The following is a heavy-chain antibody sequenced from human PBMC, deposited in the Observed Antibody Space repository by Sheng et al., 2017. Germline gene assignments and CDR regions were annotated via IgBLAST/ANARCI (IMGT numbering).Heavy chain of an antibody. CDR2: IMPMLGAP. CDR3: ARDLGYIYGYHYYDP. J-gene: IGHJ5*02. Sequence: QVQLVQSGREVKKPGSSVKVSCKGSGGSLSNYIISWMRQAPGQGFEWMGGIMPMLGAPNYAQKFQGRVTMTADESTNTVYMELSSLRYDDTGIYYCARDLGYIYGYHYYDPWGQGPWSPSP. D-gene: IGHD5-18*01. V-gene: IGHV1-69*13. CDR1: GGSLSNYI.